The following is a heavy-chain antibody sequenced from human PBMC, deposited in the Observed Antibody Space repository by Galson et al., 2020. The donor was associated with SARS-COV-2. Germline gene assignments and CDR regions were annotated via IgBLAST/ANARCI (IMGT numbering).Heavy chain of an antibody. CDR3: AKEIWATMIRGDLDP. D-gene: IGHD3-10*01. V-gene: IGHV3-23*01. J-gene: IGHJ5*02. Sequence: PGGSLRLSCAASGFTFSGFAMSWVRQAPGKGLEWVSGITGRESITYYADSVKGRFTISRDNSKNTLYLQMNSLRAEDTAIYYCAKEIWATMIRGDLDPWGQGTLVTVSS. CDR2: ITGRESIT. CDR1: GFTFSGFA.